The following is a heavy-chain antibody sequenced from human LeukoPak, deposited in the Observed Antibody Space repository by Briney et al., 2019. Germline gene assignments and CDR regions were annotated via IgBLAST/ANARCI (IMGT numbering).Heavy chain of an antibody. J-gene: IGHJ5*02. V-gene: IGHV4-39*07. CDR2: IYYSGST. CDR1: GGSISSSSYY. Sequence: PSETLSLTCTVSGGSISSSSYYWGWIPQPPGKGLEWIGSIYYSGSTYYNPSLKSRVTISVDTSKNQFSLKLSSVTAADTAVYYCARERYYSHWFDPWGQGTLVTVSS. CDR3: ARERYYSHWFDP. D-gene: IGHD2-21*01.